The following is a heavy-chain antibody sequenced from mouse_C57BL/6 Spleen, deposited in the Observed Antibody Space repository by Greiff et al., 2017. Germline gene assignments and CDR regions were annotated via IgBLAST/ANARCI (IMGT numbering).Heavy chain of an antibody. V-gene: IGHV1-80*01. Sequence: QVQLKESGAELVKPGASVKISCKASGYAFSSYWMNWVKQRPGTGLEWIGQIYPGDGDTNYNGKFKGKATLTADKSSSTAYMQLSSLTSEDSAVYFCARGQGYAMDYWGQGTSVTVSS. J-gene: IGHJ4*01. D-gene: IGHD3-3*01. CDR2: IYPGDGDT. CDR3: ARGQGYAMDY. CDR1: GYAFSSYW.